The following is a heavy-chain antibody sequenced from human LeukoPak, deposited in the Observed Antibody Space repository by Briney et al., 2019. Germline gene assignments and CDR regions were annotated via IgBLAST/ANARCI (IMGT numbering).Heavy chain of an antibody. Sequence: GSLRLSCAASGFPFSSHVLSWVRQAPGKGLEWIAYINHNGEAIYYPDFVKGRFIISRDNAKNSLFLQMNDLRDEDTAVYYCARDYDWAFDFWGQGTRVTVSS. CDR3: ARDYDWAFDF. D-gene: IGHD3-9*01. V-gene: IGHV3-48*02. CDR1: GFPFSSHV. CDR2: INHNGEAI. J-gene: IGHJ4*02.